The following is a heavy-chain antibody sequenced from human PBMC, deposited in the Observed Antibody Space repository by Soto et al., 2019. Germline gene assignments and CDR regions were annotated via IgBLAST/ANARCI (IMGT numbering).Heavy chain of an antibody. V-gene: IGHV1-69*08. J-gene: IGHJ6*02. Sequence: QVQLVQSGAEVKKPGSSVKVSCKASGGTFSSYTISWVRQAPGQGLEWMGRIIPILGIANYAQKFQGRVTITADNSTSTAYMGLSSLRSEDTAVYYCAREGWLHPPDPYYYYGVDVWGQGTTVTVSS. CDR2: IIPILGIA. CDR3: AREGWLHPPDPYYYYGVDV. D-gene: IGHD5-12*01. CDR1: GGTFSSYT.